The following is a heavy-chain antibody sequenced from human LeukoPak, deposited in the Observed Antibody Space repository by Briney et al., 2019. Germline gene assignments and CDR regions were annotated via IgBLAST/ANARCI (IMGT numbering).Heavy chain of an antibody. Sequence: GASVKVSCKASGYTFTRYGISWGRQAPGPGLEWMGWISASNSNTNYAQKLQGRVTMTTDTSTSTAYMELRSLRSDDTAVYYCARVLKDYYGSGSYYTFDYWGQGTLVTVSS. CDR3: ARVLKDYYGSGSYYTFDY. CDR1: GYTFTRYG. V-gene: IGHV1-18*01. CDR2: ISASNSNT. D-gene: IGHD3-10*01. J-gene: IGHJ4*02.